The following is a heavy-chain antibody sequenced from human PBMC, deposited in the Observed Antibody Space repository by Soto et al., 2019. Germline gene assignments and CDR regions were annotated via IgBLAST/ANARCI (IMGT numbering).Heavy chain of an antibody. CDR2: VSYDGSKA. V-gene: IGHV3-30*04. CDR3: ARDKDSSYFPPPYFFDS. D-gene: IGHD1-26*01. J-gene: IGHJ4*02. Sequence: QVELVESGGGVVQPGRSPSVSCAASGFTFRSFTMHWVRQAPGKGLEWVATVSYDGSKAYYADSVRGRFTISRDNSNNTLSLQMDSLRPEDSALYFCARDKDSSYFPPPYFFDSWGQGLRVTVSS. CDR1: GFTFRSFT.